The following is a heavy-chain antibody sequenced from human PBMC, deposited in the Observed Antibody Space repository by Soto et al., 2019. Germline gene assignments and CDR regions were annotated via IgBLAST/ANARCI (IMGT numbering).Heavy chain of an antibody. D-gene: IGHD6-6*01. CDR1: GFTFSSYG. Sequence: QVQVVESGGGVVQPGRSLRLSCAASGFTFSSYGMHWVRQAPGKGLEWVAIISWDGNNKYYADSVKGRFTISRDSSKNTLFLQMNSLRAEDTVVYYCAKGGSSSARYFDRWGQGTLVTVSS. J-gene: IGHJ5*02. V-gene: IGHV3-30*18. CDR2: ISWDGNNK. CDR3: AKGGSSSARYFDR.